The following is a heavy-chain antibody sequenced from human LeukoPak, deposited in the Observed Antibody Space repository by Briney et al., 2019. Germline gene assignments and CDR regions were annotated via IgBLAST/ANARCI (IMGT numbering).Heavy chain of an antibody. CDR2: ISSSSSPI. CDR3: ARVPRYTVDY. D-gene: IGHD2-2*02. J-gene: IGHJ4*02. Sequence: GGSLRLSCAASGFTFSSYSLNWVRQAPGKGLEWVSYISSSSSPIYYADSVKGRFTISRDNAKNSLYLQMSSLRAEDTAVYYCARVPRYTVDYWGQGTLVTVSS. CDR1: GFTFSSYS. V-gene: IGHV3-48*04.